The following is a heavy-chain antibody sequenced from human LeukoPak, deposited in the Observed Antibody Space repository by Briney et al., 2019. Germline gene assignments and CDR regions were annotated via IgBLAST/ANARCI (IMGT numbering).Heavy chain of an antibody. V-gene: IGHV3-30*02. D-gene: IGHD3-22*01. Sequence: GGSLRLSCAASGFTFSSYGMHWVRQAPGKGLEWVAVIWYDGSNKYYPDSVKGRFTISRDNSKNTLSLQVNGLRAEDTAVYHCAKNQVPYDSSGYSFDHWGQGTLVTVSS. J-gene: IGHJ4*02. CDR2: IWYDGSNK. CDR1: GFTFSSYG. CDR3: AKNQVPYDSSGYSFDH.